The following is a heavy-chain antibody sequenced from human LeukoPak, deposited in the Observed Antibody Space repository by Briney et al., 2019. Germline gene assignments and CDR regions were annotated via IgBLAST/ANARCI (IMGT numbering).Heavy chain of an antibody. D-gene: IGHD3-3*01. V-gene: IGHV4-34*01. CDR2: INHSGST. CDR1: GGSFSGYY. J-gene: IGHJ5*02. CDR3: ARELRHYDFWSGPRNNWFDP. Sequence: SETLSLTCAVYGGSFSGYYWSWIRQPPGKGLEWIGEINHSGSTNYNPSLKSRVTISVDTSKNQFSLKLSSVTAADTAVYYCARELRHYDFWSGPRNNWFDPWGQGTLVTVSP.